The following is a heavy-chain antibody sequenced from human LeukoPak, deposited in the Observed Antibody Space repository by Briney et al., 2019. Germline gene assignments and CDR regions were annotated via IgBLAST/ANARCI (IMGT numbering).Heavy chain of an antibody. Sequence: SETLSLTCTVSGGSISSYYWSWIRQPPGKGLEWIGYIYYSGSTNYNPSLKSRVTISVDTSKNQFSLKLSSVTAADTAVYYCASTPYYDFWSGYPPLAFDTWGQGTMVTVSS. V-gene: IGHV4-59*01. CDR1: GGSISSYY. CDR3: ASTPYYDFWSGYPPLAFDT. D-gene: IGHD3-3*01. J-gene: IGHJ3*02. CDR2: IYYSGST.